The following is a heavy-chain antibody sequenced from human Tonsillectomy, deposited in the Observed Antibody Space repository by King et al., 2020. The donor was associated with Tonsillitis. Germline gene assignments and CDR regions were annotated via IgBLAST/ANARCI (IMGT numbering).Heavy chain of an antibody. D-gene: IGHD3-10*01. CDR2: IYYSGST. CDR3: AREGGITMVRGDNNWFDP. Sequence: VQLQESGPGLVKPSETLSLTCTVSGGSISSYYWSWIRQPPGKGLEWIGYIYYSGSTNYNPSLKSRVTISVDTSKNQFSLKLSSVTAADTAVYYCAREGGITMVRGDNNWFDPWGQGTLVTVSS. V-gene: IGHV4-59*01. CDR1: GGSISSYY. J-gene: IGHJ5*02.